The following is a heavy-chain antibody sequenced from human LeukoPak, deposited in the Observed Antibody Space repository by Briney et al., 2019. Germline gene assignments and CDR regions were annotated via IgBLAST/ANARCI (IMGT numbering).Heavy chain of an antibody. Sequence: ASVKVSCKASGYTFNSYGISWVRQAPGQGLEWMGWISPYRGDTEYAQKIQGRVSMTTDTSTSTAYMELRSLRSDDTAVYYCARRVLIVGGRYGMDVWGQGTTVTVS. CDR1: GYTFNSYG. J-gene: IGHJ6*02. CDR2: ISPYRGDT. CDR3: ARRVLIVGGRYGMDV. V-gene: IGHV1-18*01. D-gene: IGHD3-22*01.